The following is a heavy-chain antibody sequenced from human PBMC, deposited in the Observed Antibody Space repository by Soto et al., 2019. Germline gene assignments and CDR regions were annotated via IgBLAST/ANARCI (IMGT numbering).Heavy chain of an antibody. V-gene: IGHV3-23*01. CDR2: ILVGGST. Sequence: EVQMLESGGGLVQPGGYLRLYCAASGFTCSSYDMSWVRQAPGKGLEWVSTILVGGSTYYPDSVKGRFTISRDNSKNTLFLQMNSLTAGDTAVYYCAKATATGGGAFDICGQGTMVTVSS. CDR1: GFTCSSYD. J-gene: IGHJ3*02. D-gene: IGHD2-8*02. CDR3: AKATATGGGAFDI.